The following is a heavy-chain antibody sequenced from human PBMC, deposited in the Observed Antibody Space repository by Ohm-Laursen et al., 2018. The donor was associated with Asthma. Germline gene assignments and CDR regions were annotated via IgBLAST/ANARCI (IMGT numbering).Heavy chain of an antibody. V-gene: IGHV3-11*01. Sequence: GSLRLSCSASGFTFSDYYMSWIRQAPGKGLEWVSYISSSGSTTYYADSVKGRFTISRDNSKNTLYLQMNSLGADDTAVYYCATHSGWWFDYWGQGTLATVSS. D-gene: IGHD6-19*01. CDR1: GFTFSDYY. CDR3: ATHSGWWFDY. CDR2: ISSSGSTT. J-gene: IGHJ4*02.